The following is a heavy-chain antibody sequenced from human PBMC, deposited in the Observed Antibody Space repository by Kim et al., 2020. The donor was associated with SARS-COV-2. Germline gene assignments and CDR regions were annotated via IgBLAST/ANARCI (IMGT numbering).Heavy chain of an antibody. D-gene: IGHD6-13*01. J-gene: IGHJ4*02. Sequence: YADSVKGRCTISRDTSKSTVYLQMNSLRVEDTALYYCVRRGSRWYLFYFDSWGQGALVTVSS. CDR3: VRRGSRWYLFYFDS. V-gene: IGHV3-30*14.